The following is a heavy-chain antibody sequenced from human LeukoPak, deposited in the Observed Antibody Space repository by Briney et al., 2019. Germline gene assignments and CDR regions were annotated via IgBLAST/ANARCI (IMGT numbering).Heavy chain of an antibody. J-gene: IGHJ6*02. D-gene: IGHD2-8*02. CDR2: IIPLVDVT. V-gene: IGHV1-69*04. Sequence: VASVKVSCKASGDSFGRYAISWVRQAPGQGLEWMGRIIPLVDVTNYAQKFQGKVTITADRFTSTAYMELTSLISDDTAVYFCARDMSPPGVLVTSDYGMDVWGRGTTVTVSS. CDR3: ARDMSPPGVLVTSDYGMDV. CDR1: GDSFGRYA.